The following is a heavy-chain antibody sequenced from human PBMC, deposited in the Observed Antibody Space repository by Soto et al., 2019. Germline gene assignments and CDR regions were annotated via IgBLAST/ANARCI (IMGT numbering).Heavy chain of an antibody. J-gene: IGHJ4*02. CDR3: AARPAEYSYGYFDS. CDR2: IIPISGTA. D-gene: IGHD5-18*01. V-gene: IGHV1-69*01. Sequence: QVQLVQSGAEVKKPGSSVKVSCKASGGTLTSYAISWVRQAPGQGPEWMGGIIPISGTAHYAQKFQGRVTITADESTSTAHMELSSRRFDDTAVYYCAARPAEYSYGYFDSWGQGILVSVSS. CDR1: GGTLTSYA.